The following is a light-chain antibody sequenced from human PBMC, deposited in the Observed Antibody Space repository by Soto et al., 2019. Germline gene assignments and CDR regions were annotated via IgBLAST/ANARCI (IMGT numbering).Light chain of an antibody. V-gene: IGKV3-15*01. CDR1: QSLTMN. Sequence: DIVMTQSPGTLSVSPGERVTLSCRASQSLTMNLAWYQHKPGRSPRLLIYGASARATGIPARFSGGGSGAEYTLTISSLQSEDFAGYYCQQYDKWPRTFGQGTKVDI. CDR3: QQYDKWPRT. CDR2: GAS. J-gene: IGKJ1*01.